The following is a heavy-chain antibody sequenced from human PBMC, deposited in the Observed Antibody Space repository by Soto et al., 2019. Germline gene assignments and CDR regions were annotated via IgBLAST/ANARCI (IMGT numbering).Heavy chain of an antibody. CDR3: ERGVRGTDYGILMGGS. Sequence: QVHLRESGPGLVKPSGTLSLTCIVSGASISSSSWWTWVRQPPRKGLGWIGEIYHIGKTQYTSSLTSRVSMSVDKSENTFSLNLRSVTAADTAVIYFERGVRGTDYGILMGGSWGRGALVIVSS. CDR2: IYHIGKT. J-gene: IGHJ5*02. V-gene: IGHV4-4*02. CDR1: GASISSSSW. D-gene: IGHD3-9*01.